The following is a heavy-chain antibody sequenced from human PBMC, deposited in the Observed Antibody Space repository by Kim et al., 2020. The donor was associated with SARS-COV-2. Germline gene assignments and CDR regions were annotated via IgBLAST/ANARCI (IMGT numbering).Heavy chain of an antibody. V-gene: IGHV3-33*06. D-gene: IGHD1-26*01. CDR3: AKDSGKWELPRYYFDY. CDR2: IWYDGSNK. Sequence: GGSLRLSCAASGFTFSSYGMHWVRQAPGKGLEWVAVIWYDGSNKYYADSVKGRFTISRDNSKNTLYLQMNSLRAEDTAVYYCAKDSGKWELPRYYFDYWGQGTLVTVSS. CDR1: GFTFSSYG. J-gene: IGHJ4*02.